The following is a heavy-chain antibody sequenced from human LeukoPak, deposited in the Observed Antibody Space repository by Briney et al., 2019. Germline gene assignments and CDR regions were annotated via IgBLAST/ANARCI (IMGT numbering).Heavy chain of an antibody. CDR1: GYTFTSYA. J-gene: IGHJ4*02. V-gene: IGHV1-2*02. CDR3: ARGEGIAVAGSY. D-gene: IGHD6-19*01. CDR2: INPNSGGT. Sequence: ASVKVSCKASGYTFTSYAMHWVRQAPGQGLEWMGWINPNSGGTNYAQKFQGRVTMTRDTSISTAYMELSRLRSDDTAVYYCARGEGIAVAGSYWGQGTLVTVSS.